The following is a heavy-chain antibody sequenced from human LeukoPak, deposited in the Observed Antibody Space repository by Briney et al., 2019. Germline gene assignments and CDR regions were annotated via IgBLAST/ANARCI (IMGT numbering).Heavy chain of an antibody. V-gene: IGHV3-66*01. CDR2: IYSGGST. D-gene: IGHD3-10*01. J-gene: IGHJ1*01. CDR3: ARDSYGSGSYYAAEYFQH. CDR1: GFTVSSNY. Sequence: GGSLRLSCAASGFTVSSNYMRWVRQAPGKGLEWVSVIYSGGSTYYADSVKGRFTISRDNSKNTLYLQMNSLRAEDTAVYYCARDSYGSGSYYAAEYFQHWGQGTLVTVSS.